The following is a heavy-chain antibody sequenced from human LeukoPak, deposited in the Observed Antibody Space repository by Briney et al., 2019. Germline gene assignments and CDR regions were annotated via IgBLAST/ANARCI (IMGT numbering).Heavy chain of an antibody. J-gene: IGHJ4*02. D-gene: IGHD3-22*01. Sequence: GGSLRLSCAASGFTFRSYTMSWVRQAPGKGLEWVSYISSSSCTIYYADSVKGRFTISRDNAKNSLYLQMNSLRDEDTAVYYCARVRWLFLADWGQGTLVTVSS. V-gene: IGHV3-48*02. CDR1: GFTFRSYT. CDR2: ISSSSCTI. CDR3: ARVRWLFLAD.